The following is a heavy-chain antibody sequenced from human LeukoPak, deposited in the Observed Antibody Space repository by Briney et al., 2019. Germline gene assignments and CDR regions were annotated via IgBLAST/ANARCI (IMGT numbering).Heavy chain of an antibody. D-gene: IGHD3-22*01. V-gene: IGHV4-59*01. J-gene: IGHJ5*02. Sequence: SSETLSLTCTVSGGSISSYYWSWIRQPPGKGLEWIGYIYYSGSTNYNPSLKSRVTISVDTSKNQFSLKLSSVTAADTAVYYRARGSNYYDSSEYNWFDPWGQGTLVTVSS. CDR3: ARGSNYYDSSEYNWFDP. CDR1: GGSISSYY. CDR2: IYYSGST.